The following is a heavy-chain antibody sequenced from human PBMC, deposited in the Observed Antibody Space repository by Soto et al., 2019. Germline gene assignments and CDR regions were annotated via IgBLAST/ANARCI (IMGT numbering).Heavy chain of an antibody. J-gene: IGHJ6*02. Sequence: GGSLRLSCAASGFTFSSYGMHWVRQAPGKGLEWVAVIWYDGSNKYYADSVKGRFTISRDNSKNTLYLQMNSLRAEDTAVYYCARDGLGDYDFWSGPTRYGMDVWGQGTTVTVSS. CDR2: IWYDGSNK. CDR3: ARDGLGDYDFWSGPTRYGMDV. CDR1: GFTFSSYG. D-gene: IGHD3-3*01. V-gene: IGHV3-33*01.